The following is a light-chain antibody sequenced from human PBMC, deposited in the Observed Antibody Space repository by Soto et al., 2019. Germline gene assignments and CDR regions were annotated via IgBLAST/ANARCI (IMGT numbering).Light chain of an antibody. CDR1: QSLLYSSTNKYY. V-gene: IGKV4-1*01. J-gene: IGKJ2*01. Sequence: DIVMTQSPDSLAVSLGERATINCKSSQSLLYSSTNKYYLAWYQQKPGEPPELLIYWASTRESGVPDRFSGSGSGTDFSLTISTLQAEDVAVYYCQQYYDFPPTFGQGTNLEI. CDR2: WAS. CDR3: QQYYDFPPT.